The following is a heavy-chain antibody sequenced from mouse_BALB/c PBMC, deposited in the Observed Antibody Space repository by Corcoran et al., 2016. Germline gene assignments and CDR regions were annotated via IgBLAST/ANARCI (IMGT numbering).Heavy chain of an antibody. J-gene: IGHJ2*01. CDR3: ARREYFDY. CDR1: GYTFTNYG. CDR2: INTYTGEP. V-gene: IGHV9-1*02. Sequence: VQLQQSGPELKKPGETVKISCKASGYTFTNYGMNWVKQAPGKGLKWMGWINTYTGEPTYADDFRGRFAFSLETSASTAYLQINNLKNEDMATYFCARREYFDYWGQGTTLTVSS.